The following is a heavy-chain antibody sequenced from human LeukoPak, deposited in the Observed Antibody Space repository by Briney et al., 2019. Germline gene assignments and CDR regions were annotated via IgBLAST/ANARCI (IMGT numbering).Heavy chain of an antibody. Sequence: GGSLRLSCAGSGFTFNNYAMSWVRRAPRKGLEWVSTIMIGGDGEHYADSVKGRFTISRDNSKNTLYLQMNSLRAEDTAVYYCAKWPTARDYWGQGTLVTVSS. CDR1: GFTFNNYA. V-gene: IGHV3-23*01. CDR2: IMIGGDGE. J-gene: IGHJ4*02. CDR3: AKWPTARDY.